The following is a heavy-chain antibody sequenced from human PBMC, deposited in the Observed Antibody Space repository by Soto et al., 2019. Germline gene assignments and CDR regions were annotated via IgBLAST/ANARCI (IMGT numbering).Heavy chain of an antibody. D-gene: IGHD1-20*01. CDR2: VYSSGAT. J-gene: IGHJ6*02. CDR3: TKGPNWNYYYYGVDV. Sequence: QVQLQESGPGLVKPSETLSLTCTVSGDSVSNYYWSWIRQPAGRGLEWIGRVYSSGATNYNPSLNGRVTMSVDTYRTHFSLRLSSVTAADTAIYYCTKGPNWNYYYYGVDVWGQGTAVTVSS. V-gene: IGHV4-4*07. CDR1: GDSVSNYY.